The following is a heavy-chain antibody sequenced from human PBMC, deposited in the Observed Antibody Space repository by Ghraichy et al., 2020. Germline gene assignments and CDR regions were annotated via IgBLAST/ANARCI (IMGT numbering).Heavy chain of an antibody. Sequence: GESLNISCAASGFTFSSNGMSWVRQGPGKRLEWVSGLTGSGGTTKYADSVKGRFTISRDNSKNTLYLQMNSLRAEDTAVYYCAKDSGGLPACWGQGTLVTVSS. CDR3: AKDSGGLPAC. V-gene: IGHV3-23*01. CDR2: LTGSGGTT. D-gene: IGHD6-19*01. CDR1: GFTFSSNG. J-gene: IGHJ4*02.